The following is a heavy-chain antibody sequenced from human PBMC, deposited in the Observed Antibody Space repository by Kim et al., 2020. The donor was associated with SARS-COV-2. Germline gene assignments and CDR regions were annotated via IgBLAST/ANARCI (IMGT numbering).Heavy chain of an antibody. CDR1: GFTFSSYA. Sequence: GGSLRLSCAASGFTFSSYAMSWVRQAPGKGLEWVSAISGSGGSTYYADSVKGRFTISRDNSKNTLYLQMNSLRAEDTAVYYCGRCSGGSCPSPFDYWGQGTLVTVSS. J-gene: IGHJ4*02. D-gene: IGHD2-15*01. CDR2: ISGSGGST. CDR3: GRCSGGSCPSPFDY. V-gene: IGHV3-23*01.